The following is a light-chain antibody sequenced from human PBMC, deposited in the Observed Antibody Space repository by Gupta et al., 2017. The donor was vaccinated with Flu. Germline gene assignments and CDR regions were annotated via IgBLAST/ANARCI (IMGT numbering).Light chain of an antibody. Sequence: VMSSSSLSLPVNLGSAASISCRSSQSLMHSNGYNYLDWYLQTPGQSPQLLIYVGSNRASGVPDRFSGSGSGTDFTLKISRVEAEDVGVYYCMQALQTVLTFGGGTKVEIK. CDR1: QSLMHSNGYNY. CDR3: MQALQTVLT. J-gene: IGKJ4*01. CDR2: VGS. V-gene: IGKV2-28*01.